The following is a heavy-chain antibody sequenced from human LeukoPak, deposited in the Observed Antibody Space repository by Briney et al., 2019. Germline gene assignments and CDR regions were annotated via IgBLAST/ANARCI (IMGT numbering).Heavy chain of an antibody. CDR1: GFTFRSYG. D-gene: IGHD6-19*01. V-gene: IGHV3-33*01. CDR2: IRLDGSNK. CDR3: ARDDSSGWYSDYFDY. J-gene: IGHJ4*02. Sequence: GGSLRLSFAAYGFTFRSYGMDWVRQAPGKGLGWEAVIRLDGSNKYYADSVKGRFTISRDNSKNTLYLQMNIWRAEQMAVYYFARDDSSGWYSDYFDYWGQGTLVTVSS.